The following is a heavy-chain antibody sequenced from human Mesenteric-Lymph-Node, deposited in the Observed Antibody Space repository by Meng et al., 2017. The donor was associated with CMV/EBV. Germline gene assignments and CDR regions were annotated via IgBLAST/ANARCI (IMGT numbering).Heavy chain of an antibody. D-gene: IGHD4-23*01. J-gene: IGHJ4*02. V-gene: IGHV4-34*01. CDR2: INHSGST. CDR3: ARHQRWLKSEGGFNY. Sequence: QVQLQQWGAGRLKPSATLSLTCAVYGGSFSGYYWSWIRQPPGKGLEWIGEINHSGSTNYNPSLKSRVTISVDTSKNQFSLKLSSVTAADTAVYYCARHQRWLKSEGGFNYWGQGTLVTVSS. CDR1: GGSFSGYY.